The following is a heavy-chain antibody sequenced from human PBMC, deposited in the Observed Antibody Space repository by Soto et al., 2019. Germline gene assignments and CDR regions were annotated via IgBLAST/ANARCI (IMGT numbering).Heavy chain of an antibody. D-gene: IGHD5-12*01. J-gene: IGHJ6*02. V-gene: IGHV3-30-3*01. CDR1: GFSFSSYA. CDR3: ARSLSGYDSRPGYYHYCGLDV. Sequence: QVQLVESGGGVVQPGRSLRLSCAASGFSFSSYAMHWVRQAPGKGLGWVAVISYDGGNKYYADSVKGRFTISRDNSKNTLHLQMNSLGVEDTAVYYCARSLSGYDSRPGYYHYCGLDVWGQGTTVTVSS. CDR2: ISYDGGNK.